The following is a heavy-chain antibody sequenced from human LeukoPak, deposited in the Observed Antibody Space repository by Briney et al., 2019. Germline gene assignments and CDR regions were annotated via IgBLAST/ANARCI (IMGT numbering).Heavy chain of an antibody. D-gene: IGHD1-1*01. Sequence: ASVKVSCKASGYTFSGNFVHWVRQAPGQGLEWMGRINAGRGDTEFAQKFQGRVTMTRDTFVSTAYMEVSGLTSDDTAMYYCARDLSSTPNWELDHWGQGTLVTVSS. CDR1: GYTFSGNF. J-gene: IGHJ4*02. V-gene: IGHV1-2*06. CDR3: ARDLSSTPNWELDH. CDR2: INAGRGDT.